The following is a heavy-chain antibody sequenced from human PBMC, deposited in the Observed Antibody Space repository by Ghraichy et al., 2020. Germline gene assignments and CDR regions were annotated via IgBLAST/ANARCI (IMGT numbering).Heavy chain of an antibody. V-gene: IGHV3-23*01. CDR2: VSDRADRT. CDR1: GFTFSDYA. Sequence: GESLNISCSASGFTFSDYAMNWVRQAPGKGLEWVSTVSDRADRTHYADSVKGRFAISRGNSKNTLYLQMTSLIVDETAIYYCAKAHSVELMRLGFDVWGPGTMVTVSS. CDR3: AKAHSVELMRLGFDV. D-gene: IGHD3-10*01. J-gene: IGHJ3*01.